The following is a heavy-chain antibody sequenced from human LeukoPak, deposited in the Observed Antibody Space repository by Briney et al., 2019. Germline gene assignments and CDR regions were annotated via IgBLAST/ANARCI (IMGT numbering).Heavy chain of an antibody. CDR3: ARVYCSGGSCYSAYYFDY. D-gene: IGHD2-15*01. J-gene: IGHJ4*02. Sequence: TGGSLRLSCAASGFTFSSYGMHWVRQAPGKGLEWVAVIWYDGSNKYYADSVKGRFTISRDNSKNTLYLQMNSLRAEDTAVYYCARVYCSGGSCYSAYYFDYWGQGTLVTVSS. CDR2: IWYDGSNK. V-gene: IGHV3-33*01. CDR1: GFTFSSYG.